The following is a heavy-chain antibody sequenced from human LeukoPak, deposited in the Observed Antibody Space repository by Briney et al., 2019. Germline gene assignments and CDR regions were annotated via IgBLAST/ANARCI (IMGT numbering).Heavy chain of an antibody. CDR1: GFTFSSHS. CDR2: ISSSSSYI. CDR3: ARVGPPLYGSAEYFQH. V-gene: IGHV3-21*01. Sequence: GGSLRLSCAASGFTFSSHSMNWVRQAPGKGLEWVSSISSSSSYIYYADSVKGRFTISRDNAKNSLYLQMNSLRAEDTAVYYCARVGPPLYGSAEYFQHWGQGTLVTVSS. J-gene: IGHJ1*01. D-gene: IGHD2-8*01.